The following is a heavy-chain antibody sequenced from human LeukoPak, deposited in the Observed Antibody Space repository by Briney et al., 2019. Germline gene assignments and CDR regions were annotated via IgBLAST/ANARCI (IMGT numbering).Heavy chain of an antibody. D-gene: IGHD4-17*01. Sequence: ASVKVSCKASGSTFTGYYMHWVRQAPGQGLELMGRINPNSGGTNYAQKFQGRVTMTRDTSISTAYMELSRLRSDDTAVYYCASTQGDYGDYFDYWGQGTLVTVS. CDR3: ASTQGDYGDYFDY. CDR1: GSTFTGYY. CDR2: INPNSGGT. J-gene: IGHJ4*02. V-gene: IGHV1-2*06.